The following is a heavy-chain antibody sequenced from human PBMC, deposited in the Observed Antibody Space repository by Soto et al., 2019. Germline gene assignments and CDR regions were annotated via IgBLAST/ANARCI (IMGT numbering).Heavy chain of an antibody. J-gene: IGHJ3*01. CDR3: ATWHEREHAYDV. CDR2: ISSSGSFI. Sequence: EVQLVESGGGLVKPGGSLRLSCAASGFTFRTYGMNWVRRAPGGGLEWVASISSSGSFIYYADSVKGRFTISRDDAEKSLYLQMNSLRAEDTALYYCATWHEREHAYDVWGQGTTVTVSS. D-gene: IGHD1-1*01. V-gene: IGHV3-21*01. CDR1: GFTFRTYG.